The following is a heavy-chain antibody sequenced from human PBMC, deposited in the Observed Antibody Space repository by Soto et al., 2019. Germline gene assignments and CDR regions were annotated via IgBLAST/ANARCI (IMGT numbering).Heavy chain of an antibody. Sequence: QVQLVQSGAEVKKPGASVKVSCKASGYTFTSYGISWVRQAPGQGLEWMGWISAYNGNTNYAQKLQGRVTMTTDTSXSXXYMELRSLRSDDTAVYYCARTPPYCGGDCYPYFDYWGQGTLVTVSS. CDR3: ARTPPYCGGDCYPYFDY. D-gene: IGHD2-21*02. J-gene: IGHJ4*02. V-gene: IGHV1-18*01. CDR1: GYTFTSYG. CDR2: ISAYNGNT.